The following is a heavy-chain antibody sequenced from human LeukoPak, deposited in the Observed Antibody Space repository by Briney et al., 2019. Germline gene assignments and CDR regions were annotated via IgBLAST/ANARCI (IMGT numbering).Heavy chain of an antibody. Sequence: GGSLRLSCAASGFTFSGSAMHWVRQASGKGLEWVGRIRSKANSYATAYAASVKGRFTISRDDSKNTAYLQMNSLKTEDTAVYYCTQRNEGLWFGELLTGDYFDYWGQGTLVTVSS. CDR1: GFTFSGSA. J-gene: IGHJ4*02. CDR2: IRSKANSYAT. CDR3: TQRNEGLWFGELLTGDYFDY. D-gene: IGHD3-10*01. V-gene: IGHV3-73*01.